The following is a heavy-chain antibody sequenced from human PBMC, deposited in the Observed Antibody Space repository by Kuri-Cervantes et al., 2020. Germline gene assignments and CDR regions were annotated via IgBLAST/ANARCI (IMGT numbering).Heavy chain of an antibody. V-gene: IGHV1-45*02. Sequence: SVKVSCKASGYTFTYRYLHWVRQAPGQALEWMGWITPFNGNTNYAQKFQDRVTMTRDTSISTAYMELSRLRSDDTAEYYCAKTETTTVTPLSYYYYMDVWGKGTTVTVSS. CDR1: GYTFTYRY. D-gene: IGHD4-17*01. J-gene: IGHJ6*03. CDR3: AKTETTTVTPLSYYYYMDV. CDR2: ITPFNGNT.